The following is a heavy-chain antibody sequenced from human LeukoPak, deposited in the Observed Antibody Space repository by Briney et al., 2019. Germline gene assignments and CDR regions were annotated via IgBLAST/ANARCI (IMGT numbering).Heavy chain of an antibody. CDR3: ARAGGNYYGSGSYYTLDY. Sequence: PGRSLRLSCAASGFTFSSYGMHWVRQAPGKGLEWVAVIWYDGSNKYYADSVKGRFTIPRDNSKNTLYLQMNSLRAEDTAVYYCARAGGNYYGSGSYYTLDYWGQGTLVTVSS. D-gene: IGHD3-10*01. V-gene: IGHV3-33*01. CDR1: GFTFSSYG. J-gene: IGHJ4*02. CDR2: IWYDGSNK.